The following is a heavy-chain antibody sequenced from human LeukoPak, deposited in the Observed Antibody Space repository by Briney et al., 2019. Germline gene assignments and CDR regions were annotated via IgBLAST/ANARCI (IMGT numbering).Heavy chain of an antibody. Sequence: ASVKVSCKASGYTFTGFHISWVRQAAGQGLEWMGWMNPESGSTGYAQNFQGRVTITRNTSIRTAYMELSNLRSEDTAVYYCARVHCSGVSCHSFDPWGQGTLVTVSS. D-gene: IGHD2-15*01. CDR2: MNPESGST. J-gene: IGHJ5*02. V-gene: IGHV1-8*03. CDR1: GYTFTGFH. CDR3: ARVHCSGVSCHSFDP.